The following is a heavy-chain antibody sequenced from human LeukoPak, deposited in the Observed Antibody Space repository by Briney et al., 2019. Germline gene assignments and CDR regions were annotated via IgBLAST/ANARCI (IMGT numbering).Heavy chain of an antibody. Sequence: SSETLSLTCAGYGGSLSNYYWSWIRQPPGKGLEWIGEINHSGSTKYNPSLKSRVPISVDMSKNQLSLELSSVTAADTAVYYCARGPASGSNFAWYDPWGHGTLVTVSS. D-gene: IGHD3-10*01. J-gene: IGHJ5*02. CDR2: INHSGST. CDR3: ARGPASGSNFAWYDP. V-gene: IGHV4-34*01. CDR1: GGSLSNYY.